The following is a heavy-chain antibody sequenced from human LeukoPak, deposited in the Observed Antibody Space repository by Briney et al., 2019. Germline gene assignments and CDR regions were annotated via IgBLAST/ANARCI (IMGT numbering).Heavy chain of an antibody. J-gene: IGHJ6*02. CDR1: GYTFTGYY. CDR2: INPNSGGT. D-gene: IGHD3-10*01. CDR3: ARVSAARALWFGELFQRAPRDYGMDV. V-gene: IGHV1-2*04. Sequence: ASVKVSCKASGYTFTGYYMHWVRQAPGQGLEWMGWINPNSGGTNYAQKFQGWVTMTRDTSISTAYMELSRLRSDDTAVYYCARVSAARALWFGELFQRAPRDYGMDVWGQGTTVTVSS.